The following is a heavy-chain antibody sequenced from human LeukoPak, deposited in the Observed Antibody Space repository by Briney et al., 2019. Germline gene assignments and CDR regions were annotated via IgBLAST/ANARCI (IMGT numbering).Heavy chain of an antibody. CDR2: INHSGST. CDR3: ARQEMATITSSGGNGGSFDY. D-gene: IGHD5-24*01. CDR1: GGSFSGYY. Sequence: SETLSLTCAVYGGSFSGYYWSWIRQPPGKGLEWIGEINHSGSTNYNPSLKSRVTISVDTSKNQFSLKLSSVTAADTAVYYCARQEMATITSSGGNGGSFDYWGQGTLVTVSS. V-gene: IGHV4-34*01. J-gene: IGHJ4*02.